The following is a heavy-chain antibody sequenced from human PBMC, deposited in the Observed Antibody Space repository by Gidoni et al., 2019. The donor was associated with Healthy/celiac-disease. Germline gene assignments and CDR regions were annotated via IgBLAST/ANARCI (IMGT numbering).Heavy chain of an antibody. CDR1: GFTVSSNY. V-gene: IGHV3-53*04. CDR2: IYSGGST. Sequence: EVQLVESGGGLVQPGGSLRLSCADSGFTVSSNYMSWVRQAPGKGLEWFSVIYSGGSTYYADSVKGRFTISRHNSKNTLYLQMNSLRAEDTAVYYCARDAPGSYSNYFDYWGQGTLVTVSS. CDR3: ARDAPGSYSNYFDY. J-gene: IGHJ4*02. D-gene: IGHD3-10*01.